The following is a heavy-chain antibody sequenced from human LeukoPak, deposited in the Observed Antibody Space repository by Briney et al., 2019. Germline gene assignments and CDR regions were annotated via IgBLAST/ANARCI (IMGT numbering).Heavy chain of an antibody. CDR2: IKSKTDGATT. V-gene: IGHV3-15*01. D-gene: IGHD5-12*01. J-gene: IGHJ1*01. Sequence: GDSLSLSRAVSGFTLSNAWMTWVRQPPGKGVEGVGRIKSKTDGATTASAAPVKGRFHMSRDDSKPTMYLQMNSLTPEDTAVYECDTAYIEPCPWGQGNLVSVSS. CDR3: DTAYIEPCP. CDR1: GFTLSNAW.